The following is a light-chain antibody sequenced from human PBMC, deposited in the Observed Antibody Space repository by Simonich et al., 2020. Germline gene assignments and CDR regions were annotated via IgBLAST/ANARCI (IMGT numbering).Light chain of an antibody. CDR1: SSDVGGYNY. V-gene: IGLV2-8*01. CDR3: SSYAGSNNLRV. J-gene: IGLJ3*02. CDR2: EVS. Sequence: QSALTQPRSVSGSPGQSVTISCTGTSSDVGGYNYVSWYQQHPGKAPKLLIYEVSKRPSGVPVRFSGSKSGNTASLTVSGLQAEDEADYYCSSYAGSNNLRVFGGGTKLTVL.